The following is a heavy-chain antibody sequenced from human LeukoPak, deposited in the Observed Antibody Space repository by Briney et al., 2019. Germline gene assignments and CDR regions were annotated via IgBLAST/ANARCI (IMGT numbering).Heavy chain of an antibody. CDR3: ARDEGDY. J-gene: IGHJ4*02. CDR1: GFTFSSYS. CDR2: ISSSSYI. Sequence: PGGSLRLSCAASGFTFSSYSMNWVRQAPGKGLEWVSSISSSSYIYYADSVKGRVTISRDNAKNSLYLQMNSLIAEDTAVSCCARDEGDYWGQGTLVTVSS. V-gene: IGHV3-21*01.